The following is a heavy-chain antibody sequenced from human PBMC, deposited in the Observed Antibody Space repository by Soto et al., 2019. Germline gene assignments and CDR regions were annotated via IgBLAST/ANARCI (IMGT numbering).Heavy chain of an antibody. CDR1: DFTFGSYG. CDR2: ISYDGSNK. Sequence: GGSLRLSFQASDFTFGSYGMPWARRAPGKGLEWVAVISYDGSNKYYADSVKGRFTISRDNSKNTLYLQMNSLRAEDTAVYYCASTYYYDSSGPNYWGQGTLVTVSS. V-gene: IGHV3-30*03. D-gene: IGHD3-22*01. CDR3: ASTYYYDSSGPNY. J-gene: IGHJ4*02.